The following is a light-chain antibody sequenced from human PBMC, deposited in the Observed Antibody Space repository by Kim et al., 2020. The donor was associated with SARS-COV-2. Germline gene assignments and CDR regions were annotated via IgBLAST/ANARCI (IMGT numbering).Light chain of an antibody. CDR1: KLGAKY. CDR2: QDS. V-gene: IGLV3-1*01. CDR3: QAWDSSTEV. J-gene: IGLJ1*01. Sequence: SYELTQPPSVSVSPGQTASITCSGDKLGAKYACWYQQKPGQSPLLVIYQDSKRPSGIPERFSGSNSGNTATLTISGTQAMDEADYYCQAWDSSTEVFGTGTKVTVL.